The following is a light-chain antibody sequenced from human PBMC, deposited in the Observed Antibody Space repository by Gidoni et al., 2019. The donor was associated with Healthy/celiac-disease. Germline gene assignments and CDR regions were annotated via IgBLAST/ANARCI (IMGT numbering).Light chain of an antibody. CDR3: QQLNT. CDR1: QSVSSY. Sequence: EIVLTQSPATLSLSPGERATLSCRASQSVSSYLAWYQQKPGQAPRLLIYDASNRATGIPARFSGSVSGTDFTLTISSLEPEDFAVYYCQQLNTFGQGTKLEIK. V-gene: IGKV3-11*01. J-gene: IGKJ2*01. CDR2: DAS.